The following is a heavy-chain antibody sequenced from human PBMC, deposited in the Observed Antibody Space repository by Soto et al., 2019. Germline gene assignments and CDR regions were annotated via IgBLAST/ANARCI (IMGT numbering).Heavy chain of an antibody. J-gene: IGHJ4*02. Sequence: QVQLQESGPGLVKPSGTLSLTCAVSGDSITSSNWWSWVRQAPGKGLGWIGEIYHSGATTYNPSLKSRATISVDPSNNHFSLKMTSETAADPAVYFCARDLGTGTDYWGRGTLVTVA. V-gene: IGHV4-4*02. CDR2: IYHSGAT. CDR3: ARDLGTGTDY. CDR1: GDSITSSNW.